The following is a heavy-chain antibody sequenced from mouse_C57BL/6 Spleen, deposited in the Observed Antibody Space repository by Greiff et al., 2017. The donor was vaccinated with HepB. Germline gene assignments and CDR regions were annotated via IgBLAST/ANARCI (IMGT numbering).Heavy chain of an antibody. Sequence: VQLQQSGAELVRPGASVKLSCTASGFNIKDDYMHWVKQRPEQGLEWIGWIDPENGDTEYASKFQGKATITADTSSNTAYLQLSSLTSEDTAVYYCTTDGSSYGFAYWGQGTLVTVSA. CDR2: IDPENGDT. CDR1: GFNIKDDY. D-gene: IGHD1-1*01. CDR3: TTDGSSYGFAY. V-gene: IGHV14-4*01. J-gene: IGHJ3*01.